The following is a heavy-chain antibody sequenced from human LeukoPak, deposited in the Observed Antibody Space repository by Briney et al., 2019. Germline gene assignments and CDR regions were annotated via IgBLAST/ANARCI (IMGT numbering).Heavy chain of an antibody. J-gene: IGHJ4*02. CDR3: AKTLLRLFDY. D-gene: IGHD5-12*01. CDR1: GFTLRDYG. Sequence: TGGSLRISCVASGFTLRDYGMHWVRQAPGKGLEWVSAISGSGGSTYYADSVKGRFTISRDNSKNTLYLQMNSLRAEDTAVYYCAKTLLRLFDYWGQGTLVTVSS. V-gene: IGHV3-23*01. CDR2: ISGSGGST.